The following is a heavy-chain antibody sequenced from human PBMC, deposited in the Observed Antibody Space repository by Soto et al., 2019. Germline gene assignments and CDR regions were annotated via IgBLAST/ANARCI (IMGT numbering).Heavy chain of an antibody. CDR3: ARVVRGSSGYYYFDY. D-gene: IGHD3-22*01. J-gene: IGHJ4*02. Sequence: SETLSLTCTVSGGSISSYYWSWIRQPPGKGLEWIGYIYYSGSTNYNPSLKSRVTISVDTSKNQFSLKLSSVTAADTAVYYCARVVRGSSGYYYFDYWGQGTLVTVSS. V-gene: IGHV4-59*01. CDR1: GGSISSYY. CDR2: IYYSGST.